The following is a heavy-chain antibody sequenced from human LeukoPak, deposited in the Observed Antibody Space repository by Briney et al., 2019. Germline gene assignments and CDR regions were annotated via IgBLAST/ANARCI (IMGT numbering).Heavy chain of an antibody. Sequence: GGSLRLSCAASGFTFSGFWMSWVRQTPGKGLEWVANIKQDGSEKYYVDSVKGRFTISRDNAKNSLHLQMDNLRAEDTAVYYCARPKNRENYWRAFDIWGQGTMVTVSS. D-gene: IGHD1-7*01. J-gene: IGHJ3*02. CDR3: ARPKNRENYWRAFDI. V-gene: IGHV3-7*03. CDR1: GFTFSGFW. CDR2: IKQDGSEK.